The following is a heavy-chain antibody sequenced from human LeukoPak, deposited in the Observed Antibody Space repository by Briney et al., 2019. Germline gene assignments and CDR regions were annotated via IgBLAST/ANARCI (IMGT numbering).Heavy chain of an antibody. Sequence: KASQTLSLTCTVSGGSFSSENYFWSWIRQHPVKGLEWIGYISYSGRTYYNPSLKSRVTISVDTSKNHFSLKLRSVTAADTALYFCARGLVLATDDAFDIWGQGTLVTVSS. CDR1: GGSFSSENYF. CDR2: ISYSGRT. D-gene: IGHD5-12*01. V-gene: IGHV4-31*03. J-gene: IGHJ3*02. CDR3: ARGLVLATDDAFDI.